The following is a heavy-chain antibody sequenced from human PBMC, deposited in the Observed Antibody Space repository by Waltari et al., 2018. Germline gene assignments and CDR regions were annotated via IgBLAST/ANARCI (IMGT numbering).Heavy chain of an antibody. CDR2: IYSGGST. D-gene: IGHD4-17*01. CDR3: ARGFDYGDYFDY. Sequence: EVQLVESGGGLIQPGGSLRLSCAASGFTCRRNYISWVRQAPGKGLEGVSVIYSGGSTYYADSVKGRFTTSRDNSKNTMYLQMNSLRAEDTAVYYCARGFDYGDYFDYWGQGTLVTVSS. CDR1: GFTCRRNY. J-gene: IGHJ4*02. V-gene: IGHV3-53*01.